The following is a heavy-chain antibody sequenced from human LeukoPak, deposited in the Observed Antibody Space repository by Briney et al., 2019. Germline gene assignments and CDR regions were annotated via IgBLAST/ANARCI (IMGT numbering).Heavy chain of an antibody. J-gene: IGHJ5*02. CDR3: ARIAAAGWFDP. CDR1: GGSNY. Sequence: PLETLSLTCTVSGGSNYWTWIRQAPGKGLEWIAYIHYSGSPHYNPSLRSRVTISIDTSKNQLSLKLNSVTAADTAVYYCARIAAAGWFDPWGQGTLVTVSS. CDR2: IHYSGSP. V-gene: IGHV4-59*12. D-gene: IGHD6-13*01.